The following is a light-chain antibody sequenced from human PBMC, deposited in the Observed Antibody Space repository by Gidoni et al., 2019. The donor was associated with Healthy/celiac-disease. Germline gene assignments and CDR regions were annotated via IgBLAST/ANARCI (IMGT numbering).Light chain of an antibody. CDR1: QSVSSN. J-gene: IGKJ2*01. CDR2: GAS. V-gene: IGKV3-15*01. Sequence: EIVMTHSPATPSVSPGERATLSCRAGQSVSSNLAWYQQKPGQAPRHLIYGASTRATGIPARCSGSGSGTEFTLTISSLQSEDFAVYYCQQYNNWPPLYTFGQGTKLEIK. CDR3: QQYNNWPPLYT.